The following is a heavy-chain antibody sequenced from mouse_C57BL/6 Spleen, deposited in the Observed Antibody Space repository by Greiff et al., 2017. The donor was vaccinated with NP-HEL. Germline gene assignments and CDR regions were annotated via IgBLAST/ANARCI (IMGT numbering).Heavy chain of an antibody. D-gene: IGHD1-1*01. CDR3: AIVLLTSGFAY. J-gene: IGHJ3*01. V-gene: IGHV1-26*01. Sequence: EVQLQQSGPELVKPGASVKISCKASGYTFTDYYMNWVKQSHGKSLEWIGDINPNNGGTSYKQKFKGKATLTVDKSSSTAYMELRSLTSEDAAVYYCAIVLLTSGFAYWGQGTLVTVSA. CDR2: INPNNGGT. CDR1: GYTFTDYY.